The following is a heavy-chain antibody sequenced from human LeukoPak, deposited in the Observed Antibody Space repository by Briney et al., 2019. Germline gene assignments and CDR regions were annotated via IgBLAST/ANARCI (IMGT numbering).Heavy chain of an antibody. D-gene: IGHD3-10*01. V-gene: IGHV1-18*01. CDR2: ISAYNGNT. Sequence: GASVKVSCKASGGTFSSYAISWVRQAPGQGLEWMGWISAYNGNTNYAQKLRGRVTMTTDTSTSTAYMELRSLRSDDTAVYYCARRNYGSGSNWFDPWGQGTLVTVSS. CDR1: GGTFSSYA. J-gene: IGHJ5*02. CDR3: ARRNYGSGSNWFDP.